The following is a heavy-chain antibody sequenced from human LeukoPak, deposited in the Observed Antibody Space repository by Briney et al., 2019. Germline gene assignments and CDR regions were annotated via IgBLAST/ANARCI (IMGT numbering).Heavy chain of an antibody. J-gene: IGHJ4*02. CDR2: INNDGGHT. Sequence: GGSLRLSCAASGFTFSTYAMSWVRQAPGKGPEWVSVINNDGGHTYYADFVQGRFTISRDNSKNTLDLQMSSLRVEDTAFYYCVKGNWYKLEVFQYWGQGILVTVSS. CDR3: VKGNWYKLEVFQY. V-gene: IGHV3-23*01. D-gene: IGHD1/OR15-1a*01. CDR1: GFTFSTYA.